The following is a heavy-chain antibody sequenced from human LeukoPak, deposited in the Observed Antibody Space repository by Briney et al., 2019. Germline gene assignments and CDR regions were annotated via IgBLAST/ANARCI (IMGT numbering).Heavy chain of an antibody. J-gene: IGHJ4*02. CDR1: GFTFSSYA. Sequence: GGSLRLSCAASGFTFSSYAMSWVRQAPGKGLEWVSYISSRSSTIYYADSVKGRFTISRDNAKNSLYLQMNSLRAEDTAVYYCAGGSDYWGQGTLVTVSS. CDR2: ISSRSSTI. CDR3: AGGSDY. D-gene: IGHD3-16*01. V-gene: IGHV3-48*04.